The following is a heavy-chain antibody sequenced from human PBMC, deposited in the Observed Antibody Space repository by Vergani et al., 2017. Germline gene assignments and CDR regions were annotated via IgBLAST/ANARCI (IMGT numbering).Heavy chain of an antibody. Sequence: QVQLVQSGAELKKPGASVSVSCKGSSHTFQTYGISWVRQAPGKGLEWMAWIRPYTGNTNYAQKLQGRVTMTTDTSTSTAYMELRSLRSDDTAVYYCARDLGDIVVVPAAINWFDPWGQGTLVTVSS. CDR3: ARDLGDIVVVPAAINWFDP. CDR1: SHTFQTYG. D-gene: IGHD2-2*01. J-gene: IGHJ5*02. V-gene: IGHV1-18*01. CDR2: IRPYTGNT.